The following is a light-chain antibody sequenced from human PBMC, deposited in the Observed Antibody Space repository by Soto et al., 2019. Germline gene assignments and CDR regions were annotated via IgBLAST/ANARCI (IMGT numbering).Light chain of an antibody. CDR3: RSYAGSSTPYV. CDR1: ISDVGSYNL. Sequence: QSLVTLPASVSGSPGQSITMSCTGTISDVGSYNLVSWYQQHPGKAPKLMIYEGSKRPSGVSNRFSGSKYGNTASLTISGLQADDEADYYCRSYAGSSTPYVFGTGTKVTVL. V-gene: IGLV2-23*01. CDR2: EGS. J-gene: IGLJ1*01.